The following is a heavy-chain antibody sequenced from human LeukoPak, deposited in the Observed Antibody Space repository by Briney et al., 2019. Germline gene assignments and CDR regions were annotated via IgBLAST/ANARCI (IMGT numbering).Heavy chain of an antibody. CDR3: ARGRYDFWSGYFDY. J-gene: IGHJ4*02. D-gene: IGHD3-3*01. CDR2: IYSGGST. Sequence: GGSLRLSCAASGFTVSSNYMSWVRQAPGKGPEWVSVIYSGGSTYYADSVKGRFTISRDNSKNTLYLQMNSLRAEDTAVYCCARGRYDFWSGYFDYWGQGTLVTVSS. V-gene: IGHV3-53*01. CDR1: GFTVSSNY.